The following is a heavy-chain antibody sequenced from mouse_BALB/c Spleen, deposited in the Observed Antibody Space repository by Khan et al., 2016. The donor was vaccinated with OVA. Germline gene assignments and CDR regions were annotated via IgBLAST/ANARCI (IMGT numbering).Heavy chain of an antibody. J-gene: IGHJ3*01. V-gene: IGHV1-4*01. D-gene: IGHD2-10*01. CDR3: ARGGAYYGSDGGFAY. CDR1: GYTFTSYT. CDR2: ISPSSGYT. Sequence: QVQLKQSGAELARPGASVKMSCKASGYTFTSYTMHWVKQRPGQGLEWIGYISPSSGYTNYNQKFKDKATLTADKSSSTAYMQLSSLTSEDSAVYYGARGGAYYGSDGGFAYWGQGTLVTVSA.